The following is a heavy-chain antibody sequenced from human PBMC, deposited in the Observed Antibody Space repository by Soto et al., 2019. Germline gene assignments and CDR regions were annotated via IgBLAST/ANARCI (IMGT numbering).Heavy chain of an antibody. J-gene: IGHJ4*02. V-gene: IGHV4-30-4*01. CDR1: GGSISSGGYY. D-gene: IGHD3-3*01. CDR3: ARAQLRFPPVYFDY. CDR2: IYYSGST. Sequence: LSLTCTVSGGSISSGGYYWSWIRQPPGKGLEWIGYIYYSGSTYYNPSLKSRVTISVDTSKNQFSLKLSSVTAADTAVYYCARAQLRFPPVYFDYWGQGTLVTVSS.